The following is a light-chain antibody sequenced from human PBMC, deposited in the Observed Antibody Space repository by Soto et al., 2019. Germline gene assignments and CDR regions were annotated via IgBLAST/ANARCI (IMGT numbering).Light chain of an antibody. J-gene: IGLJ1*01. CDR3: GTWDNSLSLPYV. CDR2: ENN. CDR1: SSNIGNNY. Sequence: QSVLTQPPSVSAAPGQKVTISCSGSSSNIGNNYVSWYQQLPGTAPKHLIFENNKRPSGIPDRFSASKSGTSATLAITGLQAGDADDYYCGTWDNSLSLPYVFGTGTKLTVL. V-gene: IGLV1-51*02.